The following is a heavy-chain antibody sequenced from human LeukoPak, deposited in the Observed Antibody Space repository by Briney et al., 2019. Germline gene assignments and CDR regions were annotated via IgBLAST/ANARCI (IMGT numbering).Heavy chain of an antibody. CDR3: ARNKGSSWIDY. CDR2: IYYSGST. V-gene: IGHV4-28*01. J-gene: IGHJ4*02. Sequence: SETLSLTCAVSGYSISSSNWWGWIRQPPGKGLEWIGYIYYSGSTYYNPSLKSRVTMSVDTSKNQFSLKLSSVTAVDTAAYYCARNKGSSWIDYWGQGTLVTVSS. CDR1: GYSISSSNW. D-gene: IGHD6-13*01.